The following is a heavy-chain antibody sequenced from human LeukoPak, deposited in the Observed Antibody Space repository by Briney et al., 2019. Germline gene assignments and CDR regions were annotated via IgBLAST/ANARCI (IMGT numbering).Heavy chain of an antibody. Sequence: SGRSLRLSCAASGFTFSSSAMHWVRQAPGKGLEWVAVISYDGSNKYYADSVKGRFTISRDNSKNTLYLQMNSLRADDTAVYYCVKDLTTVTTQGDYWGQGTLVTVSS. CDR2: ISYDGSNK. J-gene: IGHJ4*02. CDR3: VKDLTTVTTQGDY. CDR1: GFTFSSSA. D-gene: IGHD4-17*01. V-gene: IGHV3-30*04.